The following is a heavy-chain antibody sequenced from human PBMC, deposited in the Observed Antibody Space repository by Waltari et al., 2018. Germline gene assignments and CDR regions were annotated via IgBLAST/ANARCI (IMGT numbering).Heavy chain of an antibody. CDR2: IYSGGST. D-gene: IGHD3-3*01. Sequence: EVQLLESGGGLVQPGGSLRLSCAASGFTFSSYAMSWVRQAPGKGLEWVSVIYSGGSTYYADSVKGRFTISRDNSKNTLYLQMNSLRAEDTAVYYCAKGVFLDPFDYWGQGTLVTVSS. J-gene: IGHJ4*02. V-gene: IGHV3-23*03. CDR3: AKGVFLDPFDY. CDR1: GFTFSSYA.